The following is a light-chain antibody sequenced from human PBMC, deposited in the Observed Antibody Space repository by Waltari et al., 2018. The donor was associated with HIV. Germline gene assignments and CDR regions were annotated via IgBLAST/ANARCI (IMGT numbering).Light chain of an antibody. J-gene: IGLJ1*01. CDR3: SSYTSSRSYV. CDR1: SSDVGGYNY. V-gene: IGLV2-14*03. Sequence: QSALTQPASVSGSPGQSITISCTGTSSDVGGYNYVSWYQQHPRKAPKLMIYAVSNRPSGVANRFSGSKSGNTASLTISGLQAEDEADYYCSSYTSSRSYVFGTGTRVTV. CDR2: AVS.